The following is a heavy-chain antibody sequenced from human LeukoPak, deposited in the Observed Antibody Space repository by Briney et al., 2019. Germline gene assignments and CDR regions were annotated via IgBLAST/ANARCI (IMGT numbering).Heavy chain of an antibody. CDR1: GFTFSSYA. J-gene: IGHJ4*02. Sequence: SLRLSCAASGFTFSSYAMHWVRQAPGKGLEYVSAISSNGGSTFYANSVKGRFTISRDNSKNTLYLQMGSLRGEDMAVYYCAAELGYCSSTSCLDYWGQGTLVTVSS. CDR3: AAELGYCSSTSCLDY. D-gene: IGHD2-2*01. CDR2: ISSNGGST. V-gene: IGHV3-64*01.